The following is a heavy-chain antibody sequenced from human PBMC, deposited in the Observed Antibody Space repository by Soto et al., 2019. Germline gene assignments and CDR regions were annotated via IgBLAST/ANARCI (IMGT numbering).Heavy chain of an antibody. CDR1: GFAFSRHA. CDR3: ARYYVGTGAVDI. D-gene: IGHD2-8*02. J-gene: IGHJ3*02. V-gene: IGHV3-30-3*01. Sequence: PGGSLRLSCAASGFAFSRHAMHWVRQAPGKGLEWVAVISSDGSNEYYADSVKGRFTISRDNSKNTLYVQMNRLRAEDTAVYYCARYYVGTGAVDIWGQGTMVTVSS. CDR2: ISSDGSNE.